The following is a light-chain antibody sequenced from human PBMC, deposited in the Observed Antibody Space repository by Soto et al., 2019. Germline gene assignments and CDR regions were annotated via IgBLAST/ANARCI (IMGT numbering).Light chain of an antibody. CDR1: QDIRSD. Sequence: AIQMTQFPSSLSVSVGDRVTITCRASQDIRSDLGWYQHRPGKAPKLLIYAASSLQSGVPSRFSGSGSGTDFTLTISALQPDDFATYYCLQDNSYPLTLGGGTKVDIK. CDR3: LQDNSYPLT. J-gene: IGKJ4*01. V-gene: IGKV1-6*01. CDR2: AAS.